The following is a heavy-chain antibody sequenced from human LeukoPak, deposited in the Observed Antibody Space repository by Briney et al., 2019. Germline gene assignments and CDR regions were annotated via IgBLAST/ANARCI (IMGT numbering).Heavy chain of an antibody. D-gene: IGHD6-19*01. CDR1: GGSISSSSYY. CDR3: ARLSRVAGNY. V-gene: IGHV4-39*01. CDR2: IYYSGST. Sequence: PSETLSLTCTVSGGSISSSSYYWGWIRQPPGKGLEWIGSIYYSGSTYCNPSLKSRVTISVDTSKNQFSLKLSSVTAADTAVYYCARLSRVAGNYWGQGTLVTVSS. J-gene: IGHJ4*02.